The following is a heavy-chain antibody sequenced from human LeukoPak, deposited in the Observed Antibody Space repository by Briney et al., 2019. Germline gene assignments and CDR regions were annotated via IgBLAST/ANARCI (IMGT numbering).Heavy chain of an antibody. CDR3: ARYRTTSCYDC. D-gene: IGHD2-2*01. CDR1: GFTFRNYA. CDR2: IGDHGNNI. J-gene: IGHJ4*02. Sequence: PGRSLRLSCAASGFTFRNYAMHWVRQAPGKGLEWVAAIGDHGNNIYYEDSVKGRFTISRDNSENTLHLQVASLRAEDTAVYYCARYRTTSCYDCWGQGTLVTVSS. V-gene: IGHV3-33*01.